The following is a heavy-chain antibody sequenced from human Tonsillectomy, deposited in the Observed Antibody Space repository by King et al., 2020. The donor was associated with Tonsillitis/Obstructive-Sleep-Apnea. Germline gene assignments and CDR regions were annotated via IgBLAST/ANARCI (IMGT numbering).Heavy chain of an antibody. CDR2: ISYDGSNK. CDR3: ARDGSSRRLNYDFWSGYLLNWFDP. Sequence: VQLVESGGGVVQPGRSLRLSCAASGFTFSSYAMHWVRQAPGKGLEWVAVISYDGSNKYYADSVKGRFTISRDNSKNTLYLQMNSLRAEDTAVYYCARDGSSRRLNYDFWSGYLLNWFDPWGQGTLVTVSS. V-gene: IGHV3-30*01. CDR1: GFTFSSYA. J-gene: IGHJ5*02. D-gene: IGHD3-3*01.